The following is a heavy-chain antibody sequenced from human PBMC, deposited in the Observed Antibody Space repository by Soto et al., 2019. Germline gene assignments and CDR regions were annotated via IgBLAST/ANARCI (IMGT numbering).Heavy chain of an antibody. V-gene: IGHV3-23*01. CDR3: AKRSSSSTFGY. D-gene: IGHD6-6*01. Sequence: EVQLLESGGGLVQPGESLRLSCAASGLNFSSYAMSWVRQAPGKGLEWVSVISGSDDSTYYEDSVKGRFTISRDNSKNTLYLQMNSLRGEDTAVYYWAKRSSSSTFGYWGQGTLVTVYS. CDR2: ISGSDDST. J-gene: IGHJ4*02. CDR1: GLNFSSYA.